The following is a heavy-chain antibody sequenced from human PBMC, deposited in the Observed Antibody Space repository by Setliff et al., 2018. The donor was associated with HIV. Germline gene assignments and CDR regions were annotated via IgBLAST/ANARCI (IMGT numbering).Heavy chain of an antibody. D-gene: IGHD1-20*01. CDR3: VKDRTYMAFDI. J-gene: IGHJ3*02. CDR2: IWYDGSNK. V-gene: IGHV3-33*06. Sequence: GGSLRLSCAVSGFSLSSYAMHWVRQVPGKGLEWVAVIWYDGSNKNYADSVKGRFTISRDNSKNTLYLQMNSLRAADTAVYYCVKDRTYMAFDIWGQGTMVTVSS. CDR1: GFSLSSYA.